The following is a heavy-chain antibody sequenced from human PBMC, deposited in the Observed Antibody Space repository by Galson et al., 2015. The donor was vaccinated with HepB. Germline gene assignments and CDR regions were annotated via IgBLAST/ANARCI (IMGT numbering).Heavy chain of an antibody. Sequence: SLRLSCAASGFTFSNYYMSWIRQAPGKGLEWVSYISSSSSYTNYADSVKGRFTISRDNAKNSLYLQMNSLRAEDTAVYYCARDSHYCSSTSCDHYYYYGMDVWGQGTTVTVSS. CDR3: ARDSHYCSSTSCDHYYYYGMDV. CDR1: GFTFSNYY. V-gene: IGHV3-11*06. D-gene: IGHD2-2*01. CDR2: ISSSSSYT. J-gene: IGHJ6*02.